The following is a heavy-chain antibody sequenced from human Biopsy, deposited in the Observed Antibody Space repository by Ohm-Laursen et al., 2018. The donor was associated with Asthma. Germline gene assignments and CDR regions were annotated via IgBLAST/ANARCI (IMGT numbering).Heavy chain of an antibody. CDR2: IDWGDEK. CDR1: GFSLSTSGMC. Sequence: PTQTLTLTSTFSGFSLSTSGMCVSWIRQPPGKALEWLALIDWGDEKYYSASLKTRLTISKDTSKNQVVLSVTNMDPEDTATYYCARGYDSGGYYSSPSYYYYGMDVWGQGTTVTVSS. J-gene: IGHJ6*02. V-gene: IGHV2-70*01. CDR3: ARGYDSGGYYSSPSYYYYGMDV. D-gene: IGHD3-22*01.